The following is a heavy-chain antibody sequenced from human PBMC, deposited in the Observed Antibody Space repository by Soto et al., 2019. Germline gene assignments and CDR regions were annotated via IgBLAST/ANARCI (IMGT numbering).Heavy chain of an antibody. CDR3: AREVPGLREVNRNWFDP. CDR2: VYYSGST. Sequence: PSETLSLTCNVSGGSMSSYYWSWIRQPPGKGLEWIGYVYYSGSTNYNPSLKSRVTISVDKSKNQFSLRLTYVTAADTGIYYCAREVPGLREVNRNWFDPWGQGTLVTVSS. J-gene: IGHJ5*02. CDR1: GGSMSSYY. D-gene: IGHD3-10*01. V-gene: IGHV4-59*12.